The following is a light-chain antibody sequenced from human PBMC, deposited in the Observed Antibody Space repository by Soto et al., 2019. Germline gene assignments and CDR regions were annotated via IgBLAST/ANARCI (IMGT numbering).Light chain of an antibody. CDR1: SSDVGGYNF. CDR3: SSYPSSSTVV. V-gene: IGLV2-14*01. CDR2: DVS. J-gene: IGLJ2*01. Sequence: QSALTQPASVSGSPGQSITISCTGTSSDVGGYNFVSWYQQHPGKAPKLMIYDVSNRPSGVSNRFSGSKSANTASLTISGLQAEDEADYYCSSYPSSSTVVFGGGTKLTVL.